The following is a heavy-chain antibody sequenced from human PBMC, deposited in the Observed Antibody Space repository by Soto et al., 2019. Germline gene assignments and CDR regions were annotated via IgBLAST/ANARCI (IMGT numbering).Heavy chain of an antibody. J-gene: IGHJ4*02. CDR2: IWYDGNSK. Sequence: QVQLVESGGGVVQPGRSLRLSCAASGFTFSSYGMHWVRQAPGTGLEWMAVIWYDGNSKDYGDSVRGRFTVSRDNSKNTLYLQTARLRAADTAVYYCATASSSGEGFDFWGQGALVTVSS. CDR1: GFTFSSYG. V-gene: IGHV3-33*01. D-gene: IGHD7-27*01. CDR3: ATASSSGEGFDF.